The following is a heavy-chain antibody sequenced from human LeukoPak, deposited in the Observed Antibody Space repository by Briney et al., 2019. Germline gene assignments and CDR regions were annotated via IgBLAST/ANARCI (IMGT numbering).Heavy chain of an antibody. Sequence: SETLSLTCAVSGYSISSGYYWGWIRQPPGKGLEWIGSIYHSGSTYYNPSLKSRVTISVDTSKNQFSLKLSSVTAADTAVYYCARGNKRGDSDYWGQGTLVTVSS. V-gene: IGHV4-38-2*01. D-gene: IGHD1-1*01. CDR3: ARGNKRGDSDY. CDR1: GYSISSGYY. CDR2: IYHSGST. J-gene: IGHJ4*02.